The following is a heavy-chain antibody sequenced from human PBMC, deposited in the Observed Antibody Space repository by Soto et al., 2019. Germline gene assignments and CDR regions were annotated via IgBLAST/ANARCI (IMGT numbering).Heavy chain of an antibody. CDR2: IYYSGST. CDR1: AGSISSGNYY. V-gene: IGHV4-30-4*01. J-gene: IGHJ3*02. D-gene: IGHD2-21*02. Sequence: SETLSLTCNVFAGSISSGNYYWSWIRQLPGKGLEWIGYIYYSGSTYYNPSLKSRVTISLDPSKNQFSRKLSSVTAADTAVYYCARGVGSDGDAFDIWGQGTMVTVS. CDR3: ARGVGSDGDAFDI.